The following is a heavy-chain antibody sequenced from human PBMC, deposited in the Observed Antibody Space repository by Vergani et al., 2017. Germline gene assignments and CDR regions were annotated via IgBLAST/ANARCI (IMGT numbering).Heavy chain of an antibody. D-gene: IGHD3-9*01. CDR3: AREDYGILTGYRY. CDR2: INPSGGHT. J-gene: IGHJ4*02. Sequence: QVQVVQSGAEVKKSGASVKVSCKTSGYTFSNYYMHLVRQAPGQGLEWMGIINPSGGHTNYAQKFQGRVTMTRDTSTSTVYMELSSLRSEDTAIYYCAREDYGILTGYRYWGQGTMVTVSA. V-gene: IGHV1-46*03. CDR1: GYTFSNYY.